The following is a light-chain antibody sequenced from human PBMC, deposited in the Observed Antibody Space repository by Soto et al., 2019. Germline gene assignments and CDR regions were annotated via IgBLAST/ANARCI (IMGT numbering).Light chain of an antibody. V-gene: IGKV1-5*03. CDR2: KAS. CDR3: QHYSSYSEA. CDR1: QTISSW. J-gene: IGKJ1*01. Sequence: DIQMTQSPSTLSGSVGDRVTITCRASQTISSWLAWYQQKPGKAPKLLIYKASTLKSGVPSRFSGSGSGTEFTLTISGLQLDDFATYYCQHYSSYSEAFGQGTKVDIK.